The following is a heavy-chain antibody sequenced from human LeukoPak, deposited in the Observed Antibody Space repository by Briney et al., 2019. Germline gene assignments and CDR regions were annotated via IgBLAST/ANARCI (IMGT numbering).Heavy chain of an antibody. CDR3: ARQRTSGSASNLRVAQIDS. CDR2: IYYSGST. D-gene: IGHD3-3*01. CDR1: GGSISSSSHY. Sequence: PSETLSLTCTVSGGSISSSSHYCAWIRQSPGTGLEWIGSIYYSGSTYYNPSLKSRATISVDTSKNQISLKVTSVTAADSALYFCARQRTSGSASNLRVAQIDSWGQGTLVTVSS. J-gene: IGHJ4*02. V-gene: IGHV4-39*01.